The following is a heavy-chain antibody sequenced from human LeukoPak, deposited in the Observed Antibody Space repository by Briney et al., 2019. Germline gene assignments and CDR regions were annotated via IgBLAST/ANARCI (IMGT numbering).Heavy chain of an antibody. CDR2: INNIADYT. D-gene: IGHD3-10*01. CDR1: GFIFSDFS. V-gene: IGHV3-64*01. J-gene: IGHJ4*02. Sequence: GGSLRLSCAGSGFIFSDFSMHWVRQPPGMGLEFVSAINNIADYTWYGSSLKGRFTISRDNSKNTMFLQMDTLRADDSAVYFCTRVGGHDYDYWGQGTLVTVSS. CDR3: TRVGGHDYDY.